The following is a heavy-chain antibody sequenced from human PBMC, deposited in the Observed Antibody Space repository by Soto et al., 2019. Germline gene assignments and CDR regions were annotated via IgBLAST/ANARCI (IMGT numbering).Heavy chain of an antibody. D-gene: IGHD2-15*01. V-gene: IGHV3-23*01. CDR2: ISGSGGST. Sequence: EVQLLESGGGLIQPGGSLRLSCVASGFTFSSYSMSWDRQAPGKGLEWVSAISGSGGSTYYADSVKGRITISRDNSKNTLYLHVDSLRAADTAVYYCASYSRCSAVWCTGSWGQGTLATVSA. CDR1: GFTFSSYS. CDR3: ASYSRCSAVWCTGS. J-gene: IGHJ5*02.